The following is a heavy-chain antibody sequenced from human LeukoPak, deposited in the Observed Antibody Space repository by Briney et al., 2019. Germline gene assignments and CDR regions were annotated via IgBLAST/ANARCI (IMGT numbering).Heavy chain of an antibody. CDR1: GGSISSYY. D-gene: IGHD2-15*01. J-gene: IGHJ6*02. CDR3: AAGYCSGGSCYRSSTDYGMDV. V-gene: IGHV4-59*01. CDR2: IYYSGST. Sequence: SETLSLTCTVSGGSISSYYWSWLRQPPGKGVEWIGYIYYSGSTNYNPSLKSRVTISVDTSKNQFSLKLSSVTAADTAVYYCAAGYCSGGSCYRSSTDYGMDVWGQGTTVTVSS.